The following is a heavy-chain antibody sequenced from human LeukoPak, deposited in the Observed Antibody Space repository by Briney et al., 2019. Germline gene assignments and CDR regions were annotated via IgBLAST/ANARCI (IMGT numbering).Heavy chain of an antibody. J-gene: IGHJ6*03. CDR2: ISSSSGYI. V-gene: IGHV3-21*01. Sequence: GGSLRLSCAASGFTFDDYGMNWVRQAPGKGLEWVSSISSSSGYIYNADSVKGRFTISRDNAKNSLYLQMNSLRAEDTAVYYCARGLGYCSGGSCSNYYYYYYMDVWGKGTTVTVSS. CDR3: ARGLGYCSGGSCSNYYYYYYMDV. CDR1: GFTFDDYG. D-gene: IGHD2-15*01.